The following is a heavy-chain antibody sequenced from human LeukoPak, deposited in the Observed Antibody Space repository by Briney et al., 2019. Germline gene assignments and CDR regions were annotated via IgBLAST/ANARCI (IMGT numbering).Heavy chain of an antibody. CDR2: MNPNSGNT. J-gene: IGHJ4*02. CDR3: ARRAGGYSHPYDY. Sequence: VASVKVSCTASGYTFTSYDINWVRQGTGQGLEWMGRMNPNSGNTGYAQKVQGRVTMTRNTSISTAYMELSSLRSEDTAVYYYARRAGGYSHPYDYWGQGTLVTVSS. CDR1: GYTFTSYD. D-gene: IGHD4-23*01. V-gene: IGHV1-8*01.